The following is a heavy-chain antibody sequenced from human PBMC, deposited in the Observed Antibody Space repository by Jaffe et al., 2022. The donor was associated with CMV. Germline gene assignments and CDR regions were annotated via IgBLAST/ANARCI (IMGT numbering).Heavy chain of an antibody. J-gene: IGHJ6*02. CDR1: GFSLTNNKMG. CDR3: VRLRILEVSAGFRWGLSHDYFYIFDV. Sequence: QVTLKESGPVLVRPTETLTLTCAVSGFSLTNNKMGVGWIRQPPGKALEWLAHIFSNEERSYSTSLNTRLAISRDTSKGQVVLTLTDLAPVDTATYYCVRLRILEVSAGFRWGLSHDYFYIFDVWGQGTTVTVSS. D-gene: IGHD6-13*01. CDR2: IFSNEER. V-gene: IGHV2-26*02.